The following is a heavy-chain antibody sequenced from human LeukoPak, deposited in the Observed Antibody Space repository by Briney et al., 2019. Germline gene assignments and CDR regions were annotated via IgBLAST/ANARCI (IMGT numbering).Heavy chain of an antibody. CDR2: IYYSGST. CDR3: ARDRDYYDSRIFDY. Sequence: PSETLSLTCTVSGGSIGSYYWSWIRQPPGKGLEWIGYIYYSGSTNYNPSLKSRVTISVDTSKNQFSLKLSSVTAADTAVYYCARDRDYYDSRIFDYWGQGTLVTVSS. J-gene: IGHJ4*02. V-gene: IGHV4-59*01. CDR1: GGSIGSYY. D-gene: IGHD3-22*01.